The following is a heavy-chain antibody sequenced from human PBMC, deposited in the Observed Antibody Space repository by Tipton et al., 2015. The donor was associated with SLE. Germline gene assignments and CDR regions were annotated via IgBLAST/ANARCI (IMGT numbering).Heavy chain of an antibody. CDR3: ARGTWLGIYFDS. Sequence: TLSLTCTVSGDSISSGGYFWNWIRQHPGKGLEWIGYVYHNGYTYYTASLKSRLTISINASKNQFSLNLSSATAADTAVYYCARGTWLGIYFDSWGQGSLVTVSS. CDR1: GDSISSGGYF. CDR2: VYHNGYT. J-gene: IGHJ4*02. V-gene: IGHV4-31*03. D-gene: IGHD3-10*01.